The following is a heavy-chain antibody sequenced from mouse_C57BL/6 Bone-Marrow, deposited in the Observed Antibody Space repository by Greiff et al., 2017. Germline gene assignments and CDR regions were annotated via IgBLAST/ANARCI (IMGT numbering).Heavy chain of an antibody. V-gene: IGHV5-17*01. J-gene: IGHJ2*01. CDR1: GFTFSDYG. CDR3: ARLFITTVVADY. CDR2: ISSGSSTI. Sequence: EVMLVESGGGLVKPGGSLKLSCAASGFTFSDYGMHWVRQAPEKGLEWVAYISSGSSTIYYADTVKGRFTISRDNAKNTLFLQMTSLRSEDTAMYYCARLFITTVVADYWGQGTTLTVSS. D-gene: IGHD1-1*01.